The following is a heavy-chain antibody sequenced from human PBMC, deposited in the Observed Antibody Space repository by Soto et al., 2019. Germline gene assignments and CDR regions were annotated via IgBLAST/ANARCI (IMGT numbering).Heavy chain of an antibody. V-gene: IGHV3-9*01. CDR2: VSWNSAFI. CDR3: ARDRDMTTNFYFDF. Sequence: GGSLRLSCPASGFTFDDHCMHWVRQSPGKGLEWVSGVSWNSAFIAYADSVKGRFTISRDNAKNSLYLQMNSLRPEDTALYYCARDRDMTTNFYFDFWGQGALVTFSS. J-gene: IGHJ4*02. D-gene: IGHD4-17*01. CDR1: GFTFDDHC.